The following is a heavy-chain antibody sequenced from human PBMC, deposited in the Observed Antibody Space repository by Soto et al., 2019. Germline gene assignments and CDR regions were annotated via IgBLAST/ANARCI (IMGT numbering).Heavy chain of an antibody. CDR2: IYWDDDK. J-gene: IGHJ6*02. V-gene: IGHV2-5*02. CDR3: AHSRCGGDCPQSHSPHYYYGMDV. Sequence: QITLKESGPTLVKPTQTLTLTCTFSGFSLSTSGVGVGWIRQPPGKALEWLALIYWDDDKRYSPSLKSRLTHNTDTPKNQVVLTMPNMAPVDTAPYYCAHSRCGGDCPQSHSPHYYYGMDVWGQGTTVTVSS. CDR1: GFSLSTSGVG. D-gene: IGHD2-21*02.